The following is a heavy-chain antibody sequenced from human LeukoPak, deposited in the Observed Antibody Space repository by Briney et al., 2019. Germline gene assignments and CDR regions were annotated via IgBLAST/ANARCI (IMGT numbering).Heavy chain of an antibody. CDR3: AARDRTYYYYAFDF. J-gene: IGHJ3*01. CDR1: GGSITSSNW. Sequence: SETLSLTCTVSGGSITSSNWWNWVRQPPGKGLEWIGEIYHSGSTNYNPSLKSRVTISVDKSKNQSSLKLSSVTAADTAVYYCAARDRTYYYYAFDFWGQGTMVTVSS. V-gene: IGHV4-4*02. D-gene: IGHD3-10*01. CDR2: IYHSGST.